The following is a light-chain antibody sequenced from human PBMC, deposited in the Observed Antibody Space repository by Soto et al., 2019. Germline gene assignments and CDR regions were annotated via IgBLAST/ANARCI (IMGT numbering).Light chain of an antibody. CDR2: ANT. Sequence: QSVLTQPPSVSGAPGHSVTISCTGSSSNIGAGYDVHWYHQLPGTAPKLLIYANTNRPSGVPDRFSGSKSGTSASLAITGLQAEDEADYYCRSYTHSVFGGGTKLTVL. CDR1: SSNIGAGYD. J-gene: IGLJ2*01. CDR3: RSYTHSV. V-gene: IGLV1-40*01.